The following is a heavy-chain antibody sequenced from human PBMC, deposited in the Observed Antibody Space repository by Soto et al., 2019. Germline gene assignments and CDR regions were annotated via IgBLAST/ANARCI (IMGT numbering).Heavy chain of an antibody. Sequence: QVQLVQSGAEVKKPGASVKVSCKASGYTFTSYAMHWVRQAPGQRLEWMGWINAGNGNTKYSQKFQGRVTITRDTSASTAYIELKSLRSEDTAVYYCARGTGGPDGAGDYWGQGTLVTVSS. CDR1: GYTFTSYA. V-gene: IGHV1-3*01. CDR2: INAGNGNT. CDR3: ARGTGGPDGAGDY. D-gene: IGHD2-15*01. J-gene: IGHJ4*02.